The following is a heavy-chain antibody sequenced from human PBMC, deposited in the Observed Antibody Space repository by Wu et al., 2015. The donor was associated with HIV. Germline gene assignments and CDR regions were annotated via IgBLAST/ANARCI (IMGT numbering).Heavy chain of an antibody. D-gene: IGHD1-26*01. Sequence: HVQLVQSGAEVKKPGSSVKVSCKASGGTFSSFGLSWVRQAPGQGLEWMGGIIPLFDVTQSAQDFQDRLTIIADESTSTVYMELSSLRSDDTAMYYCARVAGSSWYREFDMWGQGTMVTVSS. V-gene: IGHV1-69*12. CDR3: ARVAGSSWYREFDM. J-gene: IGHJ3*02. CDR2: IIPLFDVT. CDR1: GGTFSSFG.